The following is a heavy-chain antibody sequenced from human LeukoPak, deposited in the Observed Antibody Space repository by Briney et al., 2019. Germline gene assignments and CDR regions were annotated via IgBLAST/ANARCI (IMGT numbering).Heavy chain of an antibody. CDR2: VYPGDSDT. J-gene: IGHJ4*02. V-gene: IGHV5-51*01. Sequence: GESLKISCKGSGYRFTSYWIAWVRQMPGKGLEWMGIVYPGDSDTTYSSSFQGQVTISADKSINTAYLQWSSLRASDTAMYYCAISVQGPSPIDYWGQGTLVTVSS. CDR3: AISVQGPSPIDY. CDR1: GYRFTSYW.